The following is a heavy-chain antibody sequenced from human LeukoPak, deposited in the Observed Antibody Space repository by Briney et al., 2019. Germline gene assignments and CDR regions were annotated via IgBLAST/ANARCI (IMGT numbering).Heavy chain of an antibody. Sequence: GGSLRLSCAASGFTFSSYAMNWVRQAPGKGLEWVSGINWSGGSTGYADPLRGRFTISRDNAKNSLYLQMDSLRAEDTALYYCARAPITSPFYFDYWGQGTLVTVSS. CDR1: GFTFSSYA. CDR2: INWSGGST. J-gene: IGHJ4*02. CDR3: ARAPITSPFYFDY. V-gene: IGHV3-20*04. D-gene: IGHD2-2*01.